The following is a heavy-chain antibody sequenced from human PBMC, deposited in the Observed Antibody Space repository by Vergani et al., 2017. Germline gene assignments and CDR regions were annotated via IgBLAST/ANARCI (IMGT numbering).Heavy chain of an antibody. CDR2: ISWNSGSI. V-gene: IGHV3-9*01. Sequence: EVQLVASGGGLVQPGRFLRLFCAASGFTLDDYAMHWVRQVPGKGLEWVSGISWNSGSIGYADYVKGRFTISRDNAKNSLYLEMNSLRVEDTAVYFCARSLVAGKGGYWGQGTRVAVSS. CDR3: ARSLVAGKGGY. CDR1: GFTLDDYA. J-gene: IGHJ4*02. D-gene: IGHD6-19*01.